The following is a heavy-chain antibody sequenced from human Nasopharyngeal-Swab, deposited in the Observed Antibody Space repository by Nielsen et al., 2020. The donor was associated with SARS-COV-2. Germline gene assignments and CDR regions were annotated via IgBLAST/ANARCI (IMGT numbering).Heavy chain of an antibody. CDR3: ARGGWATMIVVVITGAFDI. CDR1: GGTFSSYA. V-gene: IGHV1-69*13. D-gene: IGHD3-22*01. J-gene: IGHJ3*02. CDR2: IIPIFGTA. Sequence: SVTVSCKASGGTFSSYAISWVRQAPGQGLEWMGGIIPIFGTANYAQKFQGRVTITADESTSTAYMELSSLRSEDTAVYYCARGGWATMIVVVITGAFDIWGQGTMVTVSS.